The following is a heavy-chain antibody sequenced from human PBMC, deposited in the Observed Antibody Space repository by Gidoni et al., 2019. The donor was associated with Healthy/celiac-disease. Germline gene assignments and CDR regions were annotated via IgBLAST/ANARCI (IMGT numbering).Heavy chain of an antibody. V-gene: IGHV3-23*01. CDR2: ISGSGGST. CDR1: GFTFSSYA. Sequence: EVQLLESGGGLVQPGGSMRLSCAAAGFTFSSYAMSWVRQAPGKGLVWVSAISGSGGSTYYADSVKGRFTISRDNSKNTLYLQMNSLRAEDTAVYYCAKDARSSGFTIFGVALGDFDYWGQGTLVTVSS. CDR3: AKDARSSGFTIFGVALGDFDY. J-gene: IGHJ4*02. D-gene: IGHD3-3*01.